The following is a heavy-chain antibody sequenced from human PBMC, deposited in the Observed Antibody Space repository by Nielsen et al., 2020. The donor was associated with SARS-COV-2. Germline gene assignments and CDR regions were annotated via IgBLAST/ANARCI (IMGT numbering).Heavy chain of an antibody. CDR1: GFTFSSYA. CDR2: ISYDGSNK. J-gene: IGHJ6*02. CDR3: ARPSNWELGYGMDV. D-gene: IGHD1-26*01. Sequence: GESLKISCAASGFTFSSYAMHWVRQAPGKGLEWVAVISYDGSNKYYADSVKGRFTTSRDNSKNTLYLQMNSLRAEDTAVYYCARPSNWELGYGMDVWGQGTTVTVSS. V-gene: IGHV3-30-3*01.